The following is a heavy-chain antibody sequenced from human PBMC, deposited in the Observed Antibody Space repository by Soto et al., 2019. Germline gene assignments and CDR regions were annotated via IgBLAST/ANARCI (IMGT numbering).Heavy chain of an antibody. D-gene: IGHD3-16*01. J-gene: IGHJ5*02. Sequence: EVQLVETGGGLIQPGGSLRLSCAASGFTVSSYYMSWVRQAPGKGLEWVSVLYSAGTTYYADSVKGRFTISRDNSKNTLDLKMNNLRAEDTAVYYCARGATRDNMMESPWGQGTLVTVSS. CDR2: LYSAGTT. CDR3: ARGATRDNMMESP. V-gene: IGHV3-53*02. CDR1: GFTVSSYY.